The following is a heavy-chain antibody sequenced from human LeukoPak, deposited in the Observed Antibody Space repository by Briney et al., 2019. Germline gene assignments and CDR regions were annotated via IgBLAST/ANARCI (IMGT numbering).Heavy chain of an antibody. V-gene: IGHV1-69*04. D-gene: IGHD5-18*01. CDR2: IIPILGIA. J-gene: IGHJ5*02. CDR3: ARGGGYSYGYQDWFDP. Sequence: ASVKVSCKASGGTFSSYAISWVRQAPGQGLEWMGRIIPILGIANYAQKFQGRVTITADKSTSTAYMELSSLRSEDTAVYYCARGGGYSYGYQDWFDPWGQGTLVTVSS. CDR1: GGTFSSYA.